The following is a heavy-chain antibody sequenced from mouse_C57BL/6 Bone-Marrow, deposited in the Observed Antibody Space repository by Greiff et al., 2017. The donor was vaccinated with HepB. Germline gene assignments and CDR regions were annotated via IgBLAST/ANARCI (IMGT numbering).Heavy chain of an antibody. Sequence: SGAELVRPGSSVKLSCKASGYTFTSYWMDWVKQRPGQGLEWIGNIYPSDSETHYNQKFKDKATLTVDKSSSTAYMQLSSLTSEDSAVYYCAREYDYGSGYGYFDVWGTGTTVTVSS. D-gene: IGHD1-1*01. V-gene: IGHV1-61*01. CDR3: AREYDYGSGYGYFDV. J-gene: IGHJ1*03. CDR2: IYPSDSET. CDR1: GYTFTSYW.